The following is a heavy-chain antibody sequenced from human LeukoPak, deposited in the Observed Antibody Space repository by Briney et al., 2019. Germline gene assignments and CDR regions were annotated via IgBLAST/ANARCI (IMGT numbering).Heavy chain of an antibody. D-gene: IGHD6-13*01. CDR2: ISGSGGST. J-gene: IGHJ1*01. Sequence: GGSERLSCAASGFTFSSYTMSCVRQAPGKGLEWVSAISGSGGSTYYADSVKGRFTISRDNSKNTLYLQMNSLRAEDTAVYYCARDPRYSSSWYGYFQHWGQGTLVTVSS. CDR1: GFTFSSYT. CDR3: ARDPRYSSSWYGYFQH. V-gene: IGHV3-23*01.